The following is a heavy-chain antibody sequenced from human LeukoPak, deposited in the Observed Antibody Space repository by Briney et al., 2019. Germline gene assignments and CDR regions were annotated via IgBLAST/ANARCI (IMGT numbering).Heavy chain of an antibody. Sequence: PGRSLRLSCAASGFTFSSYVMHWVRQAPGKGLEWVAVISYDGSNKYYADSVKGRFTISRDNSKNTLYLQMNSLRAEDAAVYYCANSPPKRWGQGTLVTVSS. CDR3: ANSPPKR. CDR1: GFTFSSYV. CDR2: ISYDGSNK. J-gene: IGHJ4*02. V-gene: IGHV3-30*18.